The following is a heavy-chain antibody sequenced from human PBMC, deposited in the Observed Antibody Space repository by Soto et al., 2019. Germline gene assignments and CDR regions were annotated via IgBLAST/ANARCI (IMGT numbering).Heavy chain of an antibody. CDR3: ARSLTEGYCTITGCYTRPLYGMDV. D-gene: IGHD2-2*02. J-gene: IGHJ6*02. Sequence: TSVKVTCKASGYTFSGYYIHWLRQAPGQGLEWMGWINPNSGGTNYAQKFQGRVTVTRDTPTSTAYMELSRLTSDDTAVYYCARSLTEGYCTITGCYTRPLYGMDVWGQGTTVTVSS. CDR1: GYTFSGYY. CDR2: INPNSGGT. V-gene: IGHV1-2*02.